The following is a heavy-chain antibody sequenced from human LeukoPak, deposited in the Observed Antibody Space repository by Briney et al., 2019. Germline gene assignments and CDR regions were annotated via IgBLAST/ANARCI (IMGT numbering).Heavy chain of an antibody. J-gene: IGHJ6*02. CDR3: ARDLDYYGSVTLKFNAYGMDV. D-gene: IGHD3-10*01. CDR1: GFTFSSYW. Sequence: GGSLRLSCAASGFTFSSYWMSWVRQAPGKGLEWVANIKQDGSEKYYVDSVRGRFSISRDNAKNSPYLQMNSLRAEDTAVYYCARDLDYYGSVTLKFNAYGMDVWGQGTTVTVSS. V-gene: IGHV3-7*01. CDR2: IKQDGSEK.